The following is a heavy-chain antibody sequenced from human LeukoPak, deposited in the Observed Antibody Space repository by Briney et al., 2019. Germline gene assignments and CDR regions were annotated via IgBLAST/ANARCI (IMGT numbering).Heavy chain of an antibody. V-gene: IGHV1-18*01. D-gene: IGHD2/OR15-2a*01. CDR2: ISVFNGNT. CDR3: AREGAGTLSLEY. CDR1: GYTFTSYG. Sequence: GASVKVSCKASGYTFTSYGISWVRQAPGQGLEWMGWISVFNGNTNYAQNLQGRVTMTTDTSASTAYMELRSLKSDDTAVYYCAREGAGTLSLEYWGLGTLVTVSS. J-gene: IGHJ4*02.